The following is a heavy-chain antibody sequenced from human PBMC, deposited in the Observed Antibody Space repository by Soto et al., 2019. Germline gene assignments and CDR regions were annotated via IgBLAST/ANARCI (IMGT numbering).Heavy chain of an antibody. J-gene: IGHJ6*02. D-gene: IGHD3-16*01. CDR2: INPNSGGT. CDR1: GYTFTGYY. V-gene: IGHV1-2*04. Sequence: ASVKVSCKASGYTFTGYYMHWVRQAPGQGLEWMGWINPNSGGTNYAQKFQGWVTMTRDTSISTAYMELSRLRSDDTAVYYCARGGIQPHGYYYGMDVWGQGTTVTVSS. CDR3: ARGGIQPHGYYYGMDV.